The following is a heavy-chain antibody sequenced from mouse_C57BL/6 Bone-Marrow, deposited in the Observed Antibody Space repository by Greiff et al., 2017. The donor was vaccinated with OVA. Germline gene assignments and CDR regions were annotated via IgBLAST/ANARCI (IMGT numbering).Heavy chain of an antibody. V-gene: IGHV7-1*01. D-gene: IGHD1-1*01. J-gene: IGHJ1*03. CDR3: ARDAGSSYQYFDV. CDR1: GFTFSDFY. Sequence: EVQRVESGGGLVQSGRSLRLSCATSGFTFSDFYMEWVRQAPGKGLEWIAASRNKANDYTTEYSASVKGRFIVSRDTSQSILYLQMNALRAEDTAIYYCARDAGSSYQYFDVWGTGTTVTVSS. CDR2: SRNKANDYTT.